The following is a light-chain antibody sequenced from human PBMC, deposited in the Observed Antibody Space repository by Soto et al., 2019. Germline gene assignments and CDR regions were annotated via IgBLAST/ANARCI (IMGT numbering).Light chain of an antibody. CDR1: SSDVGGYNY. J-gene: IGLJ2*01. CDR3: SSYTSSTTLSVV. Sequence: QSALTQPASVSGSPGQSITISCTGTSSDVGGYNYVSWYQQHPGKAPKLMIYGVTNRPSGVSNRFSGSKSGNTASLTISVLQAEDEADYYCSSYTSSTTLSVVFGGGTKVTVL. CDR2: GVT. V-gene: IGLV2-14*01.